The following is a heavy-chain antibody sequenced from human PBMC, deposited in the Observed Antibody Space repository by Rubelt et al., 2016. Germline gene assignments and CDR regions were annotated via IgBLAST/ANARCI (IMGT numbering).Heavy chain of an antibody. D-gene: IGHD6-13*01. Sequence: GQLVESGGGLVQPGGSLRLSCAASGFTFSNYAMSWVRQAPGKGLEWVSAISDSGVNTHYADSVKGRLTISRDNSKNTLYLQMNSLRAEDTAVYYCAKDKEDSSSWKPGYDYWGQGTLVTVSS. CDR3: AKDKEDSSSWKPGYDY. V-gene: IGHV3-23*04. J-gene: IGHJ4*02. CDR1: GFTFSNYA. CDR2: ISDSGVNT.